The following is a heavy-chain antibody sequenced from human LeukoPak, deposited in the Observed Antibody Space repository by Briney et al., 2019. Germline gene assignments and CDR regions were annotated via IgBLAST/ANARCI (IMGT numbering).Heavy chain of an antibody. D-gene: IGHD3-22*01. CDR2: INTDGSST. V-gene: IGHV3-74*01. J-gene: IGHJ5*02. Sequence: GGSLRLSCAASGFTFSSYWMHWVREAPGKGLVWVSRINTDGSSTSYADSVKGRFTISRDNAKNTLYLQMNSLRAEDTALYYCARDLGAYYDSSDNWFDPWGQGTLVTVSS. CDR1: GFTFSSYW. CDR3: ARDLGAYYDSSDNWFDP.